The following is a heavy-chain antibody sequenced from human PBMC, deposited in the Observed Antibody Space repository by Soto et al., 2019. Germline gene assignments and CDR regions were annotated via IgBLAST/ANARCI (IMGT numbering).Heavy chain of an antibody. D-gene: IGHD6-19*01. V-gene: IGHV1-8*01. CDR3: ARERSSGWYVDY. Sequence: QVQLVQSGAEVKKPGASVKVSCKASGYTFTSYDINWVRQATGQGLEWMGWMNPNSGNTGYAQKFQGRVTMTRTTSISTAYMELRILRSEAKAVDYCARERSSGWYVDYWGQGTLVTVSS. CDR1: GYTFTSYD. CDR2: MNPNSGNT. J-gene: IGHJ4*02.